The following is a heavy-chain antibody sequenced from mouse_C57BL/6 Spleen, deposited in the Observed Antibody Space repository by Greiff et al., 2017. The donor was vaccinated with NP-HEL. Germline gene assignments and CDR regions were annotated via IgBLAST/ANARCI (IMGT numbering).Heavy chain of an antibody. J-gene: IGHJ2*01. V-gene: IGHV5-4*01. CDR1: GFTFSSYA. CDR3: AREAPYFDY. CDR2: ISDGGSYT. Sequence: EVMLVESGGGLVKPGGSLKLSCAASGFTFSSYAMSWVRQTPEKRLEWVATISDGGSYTYYPDNVKGRFTISRDNAKNNLYLQMSHLKSEDTAMYYCAREAPYFDYWGQGTTLTVSS.